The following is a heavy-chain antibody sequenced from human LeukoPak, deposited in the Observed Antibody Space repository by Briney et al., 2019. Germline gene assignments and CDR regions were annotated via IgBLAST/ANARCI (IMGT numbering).Heavy chain of an antibody. CDR1: GFTLENYA. V-gene: IGHV3-9*01. CDR2: ISWNSGNI. CDR3: AKDTGYSGYDSVMDY. J-gene: IGHJ4*02. D-gene: IGHD5-12*01. Sequence: GGSLRLSCAASGFTLENYAMHWVRHAPGKGLEWVSGISWNSGNIGYADSVKGRFTISRDNAKDSLYLQMNSLRAEDTALYYCAKDTGYSGYDSVMDYWGQGTLVTVSS.